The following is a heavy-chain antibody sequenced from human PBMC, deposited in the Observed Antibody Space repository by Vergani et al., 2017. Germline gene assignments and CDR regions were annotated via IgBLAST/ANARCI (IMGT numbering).Heavy chain of an antibody. V-gene: IGHV4-31*03. D-gene: IGHD2/OR15-2a*01. Sequence: QVQLQESGPGLVKPSQTLSLTCTVSDGSISSGGFYWSWIRQHTGKGLEWIGEINHSGSTNYNPSLKSRVTISIDTSKNQFSLKLSSVTAADTAVYYCAREGIRGVGYWGQGTLVTVSS. CDR1: DGSISSGGFY. CDR3: AREGIRGVGY. CDR2: INHSGST. J-gene: IGHJ4*02.